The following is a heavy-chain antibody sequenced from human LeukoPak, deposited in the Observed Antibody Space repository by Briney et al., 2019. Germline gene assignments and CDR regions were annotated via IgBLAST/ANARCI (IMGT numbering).Heavy chain of an antibody. CDR2: IGSTGDYI. CDR1: GFIFSTYS. Sequence: GGSLRLSCAPSGFIFSTYSMNWVRQAPGKGLEWVSYIGSTGDYIFYADSVKGRFTISRDNAKNSLYLQLNNLRVEDTAVYYCARDRRGYDASGHYYRHFDFWGQGTLVSVSS. D-gene: IGHD3-22*01. J-gene: IGHJ4*02. V-gene: IGHV3-21*01. CDR3: ARDRRGYDASGHYYRHFDF.